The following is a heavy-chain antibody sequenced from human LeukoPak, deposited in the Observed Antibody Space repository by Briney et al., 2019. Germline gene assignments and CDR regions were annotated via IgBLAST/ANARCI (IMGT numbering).Heavy chain of an antibody. D-gene: IGHD3-22*01. J-gene: IGHJ4*02. Sequence: PSETLSLTCSVSGGSISSGDYYWSWIRQSPGKGLEWVGYIYYSGSTYYNPSLKSRVTISIDTSKNQFSLKLSSVTAADTAVYYCARGFTGYSSGYFSYYFDYWGQGTLVTVSS. V-gene: IGHV4-30-4*01. CDR3: ARGFTGYSSGYFSYYFDY. CDR2: IYYSGST. CDR1: GGSISSGDYY.